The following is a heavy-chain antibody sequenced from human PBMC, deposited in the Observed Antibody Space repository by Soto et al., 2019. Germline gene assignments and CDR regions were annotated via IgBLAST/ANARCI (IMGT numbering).Heavy chain of an antibody. V-gene: IGHV3-53*01. D-gene: IGHD1-1*01. CDR3: ATWHEREHSYDV. J-gene: IGHJ3*01. Sequence: DVQLVESGGGLIQPGESLRLSCAAFGLTISGKKYVAWVRQAPGKGLEWVSALYDVDGSFYADSVKGRFTTSSDSSKNTVYLQMNDLRPDDTAVYYCATWHEREHSYDVWGQGTTFTVSS. CDR1: GLTISGKKY. CDR2: LYDVDGS.